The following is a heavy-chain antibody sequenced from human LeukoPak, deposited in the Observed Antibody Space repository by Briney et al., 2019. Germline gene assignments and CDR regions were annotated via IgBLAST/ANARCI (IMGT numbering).Heavy chain of an antibody. CDR3: ARAGVRGSDH. D-gene: IGHD3-10*01. CDR1: GGSISSYY. V-gene: IGHV4-59*01. J-gene: IGHJ4*02. CDR2: IYYSGST. Sequence: SETLSLTCTVSGGSISSYYWSWIRQPPGKGLEWIGYIYYSGSTNYNPSLKSRVTISVDTSKNQLSLKLSSVTAADTAVYYCARAGVRGSDHWGQGTLVTVSS.